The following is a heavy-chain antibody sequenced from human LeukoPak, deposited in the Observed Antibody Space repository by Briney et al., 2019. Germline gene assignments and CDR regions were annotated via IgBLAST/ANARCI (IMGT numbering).Heavy chain of an antibody. V-gene: IGHV3-48*01. J-gene: IGHJ4*02. CDR1: GFTFSTHG. Sequence: GGSLKPSCAASGFTFSTHGMIWVRQAPGKGLEWVSYISSDSNTIQYADSVRGRFTISRDNAKNSLFLQMYSLRPEDTAVYYCARDLVGLDYWGQGTLVTVSS. CDR3: ARDLVGLDY. D-gene: IGHD3/OR15-3a*01. CDR2: ISSDSNTI.